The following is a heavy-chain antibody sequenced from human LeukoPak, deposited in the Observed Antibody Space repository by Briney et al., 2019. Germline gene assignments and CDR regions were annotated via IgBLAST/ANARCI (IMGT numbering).Heavy chain of an antibody. V-gene: IGHV3-48*03. CDR3: ATSPSYCTGGSCFGPY. Sequence: GGSLRLSCAASGLTFTSYEMNWVRQAPGKGLEWVSYISRSGTTIYYADSVKGRFTISRDNAKNSLYLQMSSLSAGGTAVYYCATSPSYCTGGSCFGPYWGQGTLVTVSS. CDR1: GLTFTSYE. CDR2: ISRSGTTI. J-gene: IGHJ4*02. D-gene: IGHD2-15*01.